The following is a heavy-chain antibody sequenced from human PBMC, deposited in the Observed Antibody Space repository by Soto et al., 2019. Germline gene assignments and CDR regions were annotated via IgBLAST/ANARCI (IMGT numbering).Heavy chain of an antibody. D-gene: IGHD2-21*02. CDR3: ARTASLAYCGGDCYSGYFQH. Sequence: ASVKVSCKASGYTFTSYAMHWVRQAPGQRLEWMGWINAGNGNTKYSQKFQGRVTITRDTSASTAYMELSSLRSEDTAVYCCARTASLAYCGGDCYSGYFQHWGQGTLVTVSS. CDR1: GYTFTSYA. J-gene: IGHJ1*01. V-gene: IGHV1-3*01. CDR2: INAGNGNT.